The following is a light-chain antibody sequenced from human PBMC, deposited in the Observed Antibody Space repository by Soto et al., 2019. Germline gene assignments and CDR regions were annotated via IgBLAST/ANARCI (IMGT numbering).Light chain of an antibody. CDR1: QYINTR. CDR3: QHYGGSFV. V-gene: IGKV3-20*01. Sequence: IVSTHTHATLPSVPADRVPLSCRASQYINTRLAWYQHRPGQAPRLLIYQTSIRATDIPARFSVSGSGTDFTLSISRLEPEDFAVYYCQHYGGSFVFGPGTMVDV. CDR2: QTS. J-gene: IGKJ3*01.